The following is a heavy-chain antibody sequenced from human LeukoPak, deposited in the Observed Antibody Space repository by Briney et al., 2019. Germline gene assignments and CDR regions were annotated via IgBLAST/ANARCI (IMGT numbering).Heavy chain of an antibody. Sequence: GGSLRLSCAASGFTFSSYEMNWVRQTPGKGLEWVSYISGSGSVIYYVDSVKGRFTISRDNAKNSLYLQMNSLRAEDTAVYYCAREDYQDAFDIWGQGTMVTVS. J-gene: IGHJ3*02. CDR1: GFTFSSYE. D-gene: IGHD2-2*01. CDR3: AREDYQDAFDI. CDR2: ISGSGSVI. V-gene: IGHV3-48*03.